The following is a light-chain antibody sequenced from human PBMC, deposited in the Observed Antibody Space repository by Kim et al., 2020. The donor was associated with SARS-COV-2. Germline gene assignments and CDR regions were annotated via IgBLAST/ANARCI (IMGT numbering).Light chain of an antibody. J-gene: IGLJ2*01. V-gene: IGLV3-1*01. CDR1: RLGNKY. Sequence: SYELTQPPSVSVSPGQTASITCSGDRLGNKYVCWYQNKPGQSPVVDMYQDERRPSGIPERFSGSNSGNTATLTISGTQAMDEADYYCQVWESTTTVFGGGTQLTVL. CDR3: QVWESTTTV. CDR2: QDE.